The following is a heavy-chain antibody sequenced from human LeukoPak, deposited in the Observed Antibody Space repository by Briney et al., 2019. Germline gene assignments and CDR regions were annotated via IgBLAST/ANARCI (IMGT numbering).Heavy chain of an antibody. V-gene: IGHV1-2*02. Sequence: ASVNVSCKASGYTLTHYHMHWVRQAPGQGLEWMGWINPNSGGTNYAQKFQGRVTMTRDTSISTAYMELSRLRSDDTAVYYCARVRCSGGSCYTGFDYWGQGILVTVSS. CDR1: GYTLTHYH. J-gene: IGHJ4*02. CDR3: ARVRCSGGSCYTGFDY. CDR2: INPNSGGT. D-gene: IGHD2-15*01.